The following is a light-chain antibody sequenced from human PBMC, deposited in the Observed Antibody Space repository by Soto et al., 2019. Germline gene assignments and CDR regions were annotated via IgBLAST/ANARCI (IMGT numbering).Light chain of an antibody. V-gene: IGKV3-15*01. CDR2: DAS. CDR3: QQYNDRPRT. J-gene: IGKJ1*01. CDR1: HSLRSS. Sequence: DTMVTPSPDTLSVALGERAALACRANHSLRSSLAWYQQKPGQPPRLLIYDASTRATGIPARFSGSGSGTEFTLTINSLQPEDVAVYYCQQYNDRPRTFGPGTTGDIK.